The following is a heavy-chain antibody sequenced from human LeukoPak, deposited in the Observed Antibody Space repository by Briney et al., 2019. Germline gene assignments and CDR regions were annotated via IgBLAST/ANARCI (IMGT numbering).Heavy chain of an antibody. J-gene: IGHJ4*02. V-gene: IGHV3-66*01. CDR3: ARVVRYCGGDCPIYDY. CDR2: IYSGGST. D-gene: IGHD2-21*02. Sequence: PGGSLRLSCAASGFTVSSNYMSWVRQAPGKGLEWVSVIYSGGSTYYADSVKGRFTISRDNSKNTLYLQMNSLRAEDTAVYYCARVVRYCGGDCPIYDYWGQGTLVTVSS. CDR1: GFTVSSNY.